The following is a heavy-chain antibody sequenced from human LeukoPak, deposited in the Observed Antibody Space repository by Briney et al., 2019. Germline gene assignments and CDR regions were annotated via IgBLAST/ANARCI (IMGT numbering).Heavy chain of an antibody. Sequence: ASVKVSCKASGDTFINYAISWVRQAPGQGLEWMGGTIPVFGTTNYAQNFQGRVTITTDESTSTAYMELSSLRSEDTAVYYCATSRRAYYYYYMDVWGKGTTVTVSS. CDR3: ATSRRAYYYYYMDV. CDR2: TIPVFGTT. CDR1: GDTFINYA. J-gene: IGHJ6*03. V-gene: IGHV1-69*05.